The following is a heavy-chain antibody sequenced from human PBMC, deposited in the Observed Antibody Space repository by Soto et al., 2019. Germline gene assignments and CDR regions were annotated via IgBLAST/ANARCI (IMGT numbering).Heavy chain of an antibody. V-gene: IGHV4-4*07. J-gene: IGHJ4*02. D-gene: IGHD2-15*01. CDR3: ARINGGSPDF. CDR1: SGAINNHF. Sequence: SETLSLTCTVSSGAINNHFWSWIRQPAGKGLEWIGHIYKSGTTTYNPSLKSRVTMSVDPPKNRFSLKLSSVTAADTAVYYCARINGGSPDFWGQGTLVTVSS. CDR2: IYKSGTT.